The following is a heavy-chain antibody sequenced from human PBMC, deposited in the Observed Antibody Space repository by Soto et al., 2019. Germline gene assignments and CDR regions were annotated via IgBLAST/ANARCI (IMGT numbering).Heavy chain of an antibody. V-gene: IGHV4-30-4*08. J-gene: IGHJ5*02. CDR2: ISDIGST. Sequence: SETLSLTCSVSGASIGSGDDYWTWIRQSPGNGLEWIGYISDIGSTFYNPSLRSRLTIALDTSKNHFSLKLNSVTAADTAVYYCAKYQPPEFDPWGQG. CDR3: AKYQPPEFDP. CDR1: GASIGSGDDY. D-gene: IGHD2-2*01.